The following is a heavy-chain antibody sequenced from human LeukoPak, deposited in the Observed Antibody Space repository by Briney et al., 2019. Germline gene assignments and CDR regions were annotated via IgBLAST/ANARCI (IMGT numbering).Heavy chain of an antibody. CDR2: IYYSGST. Sequence: SETLSLTCTVSGGSISSSSYYWGWIRQPPGKGLEWIGNIYYSGSTYYNPSLKSRVTISVDTSKNQFSLKLSSVTAADTAVYYCARDRGGSDYWGQGTLVTVSS. CDR1: GGSISSSSYY. V-gene: IGHV4-39*07. J-gene: IGHJ4*02. CDR3: ARDRGGSDY. D-gene: IGHD3-10*01.